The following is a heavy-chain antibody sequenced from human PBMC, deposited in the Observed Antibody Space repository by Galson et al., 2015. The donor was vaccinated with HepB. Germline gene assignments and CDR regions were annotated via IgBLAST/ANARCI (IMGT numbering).Heavy chain of an antibody. Sequence: SLRLSCAASGFTFTNYPFHWVRHLPGKGLEWVAVISYDGKVQFYTDSVRGRFTISRDDSRNTLYLQMNSLRTEDTAVYFCARDLFRGPPDYFEYWGQGTLVTVSS. V-gene: IGHV3-30*04. CDR2: ISYDGKVQ. CDR3: ARDLFRGPPDYFEY. CDR1: GFTFTNYP. J-gene: IGHJ4*02.